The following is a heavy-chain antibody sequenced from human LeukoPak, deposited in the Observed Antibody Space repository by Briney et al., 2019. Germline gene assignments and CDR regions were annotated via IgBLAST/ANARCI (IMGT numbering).Heavy chain of an antibody. D-gene: IGHD3-10*01. V-gene: IGHV1-2*06. Sequence: ASVKVSCKASGYTFTGYYMRWVRQAPGQGLEWMGRINPNSGGTNYAQKFQGRVTMTRDTSISTAYMELSRLRSDDTAVYYCARGGKVRGVMEGRNWFDPWGQGTLVTVSS. CDR3: ARGGKVRGVMEGRNWFDP. CDR2: INPNSGGT. CDR1: GYTFTGYY. J-gene: IGHJ5*02.